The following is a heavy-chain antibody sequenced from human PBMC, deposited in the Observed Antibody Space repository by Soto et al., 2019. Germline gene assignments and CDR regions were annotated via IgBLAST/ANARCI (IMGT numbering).Heavy chain of an antibody. CDR3: GRGAYYCSGFDAFDI. CDR2: ISSSSSTI. Sequence: EVQLVESGGGLVQPGGSMRLSCAASGFTFSSYSMNWVRQAPGKGLEWVSYISSSSSTIYYADSVKGRFTIPRDNAKKSMYLQMNSLIAEDTAVYYCGRGAYYCSGFDAFDIWGQGTMVTVSS. D-gene: IGHD3-10*01. CDR1: GFTFSSYS. V-gene: IGHV3-48*01. J-gene: IGHJ3*02.